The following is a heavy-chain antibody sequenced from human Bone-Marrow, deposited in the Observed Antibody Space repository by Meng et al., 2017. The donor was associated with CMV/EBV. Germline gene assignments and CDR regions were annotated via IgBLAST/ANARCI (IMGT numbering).Heavy chain of an antibody. CDR2: IYYSGST. D-gene: IGHD3-10*01. CDR1: GFTFSSYS. J-gene: IGHJ3*02. V-gene: IGHV4-59*01. CDR3: ARQPPGSAAFDI. Sequence: ESLKISCAASGFTFSSYSMNWVRQAPGKGLEWIGYIYYSGSTNYNPSLKSRVTISVDMSKNQFSLKLTSVTAADTAVYYCARQPPGSAAFDIWGQGTMVTVSS.